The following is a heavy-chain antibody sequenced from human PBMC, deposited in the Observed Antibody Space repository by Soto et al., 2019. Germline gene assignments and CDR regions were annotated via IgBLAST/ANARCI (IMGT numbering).Heavy chain of an antibody. V-gene: IGHV4-34*01. D-gene: IGHD3-16*02. CDR1: GGSVNGYY. CDR2: INQSGST. Sequence: SATLSLTCTVTGGSVNGYYWSWIRQPPGKGLEWIGEINQSGSTNYNPSLNIRVTISVDTSNNQFSLKLSSVTAADTGVYYCARCTLYVWGSYRQNKAWFDPWGQGTLVTVFS. J-gene: IGHJ5*02. CDR3: ARCTLYVWGSYRQNKAWFDP.